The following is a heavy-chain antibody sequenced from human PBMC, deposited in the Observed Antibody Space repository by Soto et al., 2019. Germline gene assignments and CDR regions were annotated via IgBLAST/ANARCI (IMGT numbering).Heavy chain of an antibody. V-gene: IGHV5-10-1*01. CDR3: ARLTRYRSSWGFVYYFDY. Sequence: PGESPKISCKGSGYIFTSYWISWVRQMPGKGLEWMGRIDPSDSYTNYSPSFQGHVTISADKSISTAYLQWSSLKASDTAMYYCARLTRYRSSWGFVYYFDYWGQGTLVTVSS. D-gene: IGHD6-13*01. CDR2: IDPSDSYT. CDR1: GYIFTSYW. J-gene: IGHJ4*02.